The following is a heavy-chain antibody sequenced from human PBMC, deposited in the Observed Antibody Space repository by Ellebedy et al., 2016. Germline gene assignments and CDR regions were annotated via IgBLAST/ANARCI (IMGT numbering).Heavy chain of an antibody. CDR3: ARGPYSSGHCDAFDV. J-gene: IGHJ3*01. Sequence: GESLKISXAASGFTLSDYSMNWVRQAPGKGLEWVSSITSSSSYIFYADSVKGRFTISRDNSRNTLYLQMNSLRAEDTAVYYCARGPYSSGHCDAFDVWGRGTTVTVSS. D-gene: IGHD6-19*01. CDR2: ITSSSSYI. V-gene: IGHV3-21*04. CDR1: GFTLSDYS.